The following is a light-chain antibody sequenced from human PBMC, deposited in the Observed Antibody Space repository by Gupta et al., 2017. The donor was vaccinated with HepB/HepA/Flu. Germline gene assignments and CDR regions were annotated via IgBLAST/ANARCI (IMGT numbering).Light chain of an antibody. CDR3: AAWDDSLSAWV. CDR1: SSNIGGKS. Sequence: QSVLTQPPSASGTPGQRVSISCSGSSSNIGGKSVNWYQQVPRTAPKLLIYSNSLRPSGVPDRFSGSKSGTSASLAINGLQSEDEADYYCAAWDDSLSAWVFGGGTKLTVL. CDR2: SNS. J-gene: IGLJ3*02. V-gene: IGLV1-44*01.